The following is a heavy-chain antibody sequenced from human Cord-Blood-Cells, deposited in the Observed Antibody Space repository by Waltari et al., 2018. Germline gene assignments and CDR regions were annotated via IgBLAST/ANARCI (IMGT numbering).Heavy chain of an antibody. CDR1: GYTFTGYY. CDR2: INPNRGGT. J-gene: IGHJ4*02. V-gene: IGHV1-2*02. Sequence: QVQLVQSGAEVKKPGASVKVSCKASGYTFTGYYMHWVRQAPGQGLEWMGWINPNRGGTNYAQKVQGRVTMTRDTSISTAYMELSRLRSDDTAVYYCARVYGGYDTLDYWGQGTLVTVSS. CDR3: ARVYGGYDTLDY. D-gene: IGHD5-12*01.